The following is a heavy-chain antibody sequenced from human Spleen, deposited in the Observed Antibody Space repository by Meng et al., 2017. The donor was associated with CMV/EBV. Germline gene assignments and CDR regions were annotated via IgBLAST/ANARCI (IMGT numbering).Heavy chain of an antibody. CDR2: ISSSGRIT. V-gene: IGHV3-64*04. CDR1: GFTFSNFA. D-gene: IGHD2-2*01. Sequence: GESLKISCVASGFTFSNFAMHWVRQAPEKGLEYVAGISSSGRITYSADSVKGRFTISRDNSKNTLYLQMNSLRAEDTAVYYCARAAADNYYYYGMDVWGQGTTVTVSS. CDR3: ARAAADNYYYYGMDV. J-gene: IGHJ6*02.